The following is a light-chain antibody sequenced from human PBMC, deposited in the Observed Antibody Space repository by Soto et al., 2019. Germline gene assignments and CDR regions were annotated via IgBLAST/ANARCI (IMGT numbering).Light chain of an antibody. Sequence: EIVLTQSPATLSLSPGDRATLSCRASQTMRSSHLAWYQQKPGQAPRLLIYTASTRTFDVPDRFSGSGSGIDFTLTITRLQPEDFAVYYCQHYGNSVTFGGGTRVEIK. V-gene: IGKV3-20*01. CDR3: QHYGNSVT. CDR1: QTMRSSH. CDR2: TAS. J-gene: IGKJ4*01.